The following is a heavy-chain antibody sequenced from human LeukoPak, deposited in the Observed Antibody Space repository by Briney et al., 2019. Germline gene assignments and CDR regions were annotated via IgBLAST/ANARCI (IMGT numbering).Heavy chain of an antibody. V-gene: IGHV4-39*02. Sequence: PSETLSLTCTVSGDSISSSSYYWGWIRQPPGKGLEWIGNIHYSGSTYYNPSLKSRVTISVDTSKNHLSLKLSSVAAADTAVYYCARRWELLHFDFWGQGTLVTVSS. CDR2: IHYSGST. CDR3: ARRWELLHFDF. D-gene: IGHD1-26*01. CDR1: GDSISSSSYY. J-gene: IGHJ4*02.